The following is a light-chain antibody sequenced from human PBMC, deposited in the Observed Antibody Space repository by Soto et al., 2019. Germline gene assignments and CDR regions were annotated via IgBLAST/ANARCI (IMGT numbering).Light chain of an antibody. Sequence: DIQMTQSPSSLSASVGDRVTITCRASQGIGNALGWYQQKPGKAPKRLIYAASNLQSGVPSRFSGSKSGTEVTLTISSLQPEDSATYYCQQYHSYPLTFGGGTKVEVQ. CDR2: AAS. CDR3: QQYHSYPLT. J-gene: IGKJ4*01. CDR1: QGIGNA. V-gene: IGKV1-17*01.